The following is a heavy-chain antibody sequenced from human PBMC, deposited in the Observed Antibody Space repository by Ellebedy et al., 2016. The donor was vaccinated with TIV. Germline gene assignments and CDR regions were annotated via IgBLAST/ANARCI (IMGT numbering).Heavy chain of an antibody. CDR3: ARGPFDGDYLDY. V-gene: IGHV1-46*01. D-gene: IGHD3-9*01. CDR1: GYTFTTYY. J-gene: IGHJ4*02. Sequence: AASVKVSCKASGYTFTTYYIHWARQAPGQGLEWMGIINPNVATTSYAQKFEGRVTMTRDTSTSTVYMEVSSLRSEDTAVYYCARGPFDGDYLDYWGQGTLVTVSS. CDR2: INPNVATT.